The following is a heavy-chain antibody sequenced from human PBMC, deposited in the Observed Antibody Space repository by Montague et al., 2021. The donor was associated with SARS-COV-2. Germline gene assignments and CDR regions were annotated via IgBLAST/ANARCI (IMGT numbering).Heavy chain of an antibody. CDR2: IYHSGST. V-gene: IGHV4-34*01. CDR1: GGSFSGYY. CDR3: ARGGGYLTIFEVLIRGSSDFDY. J-gene: IGHJ4*02. Sequence: SETLSLTCAVYGGSFSGYYWSWIRQPPGKGLEWIGEIYHSGSTNYNPSLKSRVTISVDTSKNHFSLKLSSVTAADTAVYYCARGGGYLTIFEVLIRGSSDFDYWGQGTLVTVSS. D-gene: IGHD3-3*01.